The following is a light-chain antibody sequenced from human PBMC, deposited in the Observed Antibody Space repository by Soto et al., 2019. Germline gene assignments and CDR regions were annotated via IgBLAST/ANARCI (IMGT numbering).Light chain of an antibody. CDR1: QSVLYSSNNKNY. J-gene: IGKJ2*01. CDR3: QQYYSAPMYT. CDR2: WAS. Sequence: DIVMTQSPDSLAVSLGERATINCKSSQSVLYSSNNKNYLAWYQQKPGQPPKVLIYWASTRESGVPDRFSGSGSGTDFTLPISSLQAEDVAVYYCQQYYSAPMYTFGQGTKLEIK. V-gene: IGKV4-1*01.